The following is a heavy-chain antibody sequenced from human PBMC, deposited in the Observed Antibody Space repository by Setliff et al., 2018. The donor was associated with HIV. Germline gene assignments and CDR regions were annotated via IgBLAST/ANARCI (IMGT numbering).Heavy chain of an antibody. V-gene: IGHV4-4*07. Sequence: SETLSLTCSVSGASLQSYYWSWIRQPAGKGLQWIGRIYYVGWSKYNPSLEDLVTMSVDTSERQSSLRMTSTTAADTAVYYCARGVPLLPPNFWGQGTLVTVSS. D-gene: IGHD2-21*02. CDR3: ARGVPLLPPNF. J-gene: IGHJ4*02. CDR2: IYYVGWS. CDR1: GASLQSYY.